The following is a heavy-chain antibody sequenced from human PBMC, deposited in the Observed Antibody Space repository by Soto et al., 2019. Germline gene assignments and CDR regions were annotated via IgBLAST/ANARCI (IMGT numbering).Heavy chain of an antibody. CDR3: AKSPQGLQSPPYFYMDV. CDR2: ISYDGNNK. Sequence: GALRLSCAASGFTFSSHGMHRVRQAPGKGLNWVAVISYDGNNKYYADSVKGRFTISRDNSKNTLYLQMNSLRAEDTAVYYCAKSPQGLQSPPYFYMDVWGKGTTVTVSS. D-gene: IGHD4-4*01. J-gene: IGHJ6*03. CDR1: GFTFSSHG. V-gene: IGHV3-30*18.